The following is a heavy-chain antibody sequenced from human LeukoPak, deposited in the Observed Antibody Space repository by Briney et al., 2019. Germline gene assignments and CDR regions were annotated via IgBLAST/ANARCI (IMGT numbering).Heavy chain of an antibody. J-gene: IGHJ4*02. CDR2: IYHSGST. D-gene: IGHD4-17*01. Sequence: SETLSLTCTVSGASIRNYYWSLIRQPPGKGLEWIGYIYHSGSTTYHPSLKSQVTISVDTSKSQFSLKLSSVTAADTAMYYCARGGMTTILDYWGRGTLVTVSS. CDR1: GASIRNYY. V-gene: IGHV4-59*01. CDR3: ARGGMTTILDY.